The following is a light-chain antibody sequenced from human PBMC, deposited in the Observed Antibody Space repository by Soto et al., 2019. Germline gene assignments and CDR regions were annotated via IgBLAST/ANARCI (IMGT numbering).Light chain of an antibody. Sequence: DIQMTQSPSALSASVGDRVTITCRASQSINSWLAWYQQKPGQAPKLLIYKASSLESGVPSRFSGSGSGTEFTLTISSLQHDDFATDYCQQYKSFLWAFGQGTKVEIK. V-gene: IGKV1-5*03. CDR2: KAS. CDR1: QSINSW. CDR3: QQYKSFLWA. J-gene: IGKJ1*01.